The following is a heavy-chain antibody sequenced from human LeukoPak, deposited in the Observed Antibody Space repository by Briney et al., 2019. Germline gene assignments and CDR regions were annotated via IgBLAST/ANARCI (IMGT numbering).Heavy chain of an antibody. CDR2: ISRSSSYI. CDR1: GFTFSSYS. J-gene: IGHJ4*02. V-gene: IGHV3-21*01. CDR3: ARTDPFDY. Sequence: GGSLRLSCAASGFTFSSYSMNWVRQAPGKGLEWVSSISRSSSYIYYADSVKGRFTISRDNAKNSLYLQMNSLRAEDTAVYYCARTDPFDYWGQGTLVTVSS.